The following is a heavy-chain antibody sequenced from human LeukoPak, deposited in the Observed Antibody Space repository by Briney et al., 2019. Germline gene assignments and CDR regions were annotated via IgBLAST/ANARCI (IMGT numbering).Heavy chain of an antibody. V-gene: IGHV3-74*01. D-gene: IGHD6-19*01. Sequence: GGSLRLSCAASGFTFSSYWMHWVRQAPGKGLVWVSRINSDGSSTSYADSVKGRFTISRDNAKNTLYLQMNSLRAEDTAVYFCAKDQGIAVAGTDDAFDIWGQGTRVTVSS. CDR1: GFTFSSYW. CDR3: AKDQGIAVAGTDDAFDI. CDR2: INSDGSST. J-gene: IGHJ3*02.